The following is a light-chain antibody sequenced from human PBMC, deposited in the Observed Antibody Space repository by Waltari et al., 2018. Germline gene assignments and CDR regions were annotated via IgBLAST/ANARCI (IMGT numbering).Light chain of an antibody. Sequence: QSALTQPASVSGSPGQSITISCPGTSSDVGGYNYLSWYQQHPGKAPNLMIYEVSNRPSGVSNRFSGSKSGNTAALTISGLQAEDEADYYCSSYTSSSTFVVFGGGTKLTVL. CDR2: EVS. V-gene: IGLV2-14*01. CDR3: SSYTSSSTFVV. J-gene: IGLJ2*01. CDR1: SSDVGGYNY.